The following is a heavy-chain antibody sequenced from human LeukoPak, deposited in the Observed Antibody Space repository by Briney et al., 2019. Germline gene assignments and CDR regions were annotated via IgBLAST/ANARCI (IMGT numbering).Heavy chain of an antibody. V-gene: IGHV3-21*04. Sequence: PGGSLRLSCAASGFTFSSYSMNWVRQAPGKGLEWVSSISSSSSYIYYADSVKGRFTISRDNAKNSLYLQMNSLRAEDTAIYYCAKDSPVATRWGQGTLVTVSS. D-gene: IGHD1-26*01. CDR2: ISSSSSYI. J-gene: IGHJ4*02. CDR1: GFTFSSYS. CDR3: AKDSPVATR.